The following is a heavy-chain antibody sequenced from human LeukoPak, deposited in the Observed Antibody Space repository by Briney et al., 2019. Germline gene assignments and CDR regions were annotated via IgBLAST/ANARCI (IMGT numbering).Heavy chain of an antibody. J-gene: IGHJ4*02. V-gene: IGHV1-46*01. Sequence: ASVKVSCKASGYTFTSYYMHWVRQAPGQGLEWMGIINPSGGSTSYAQKFQGRVTMTRDTSTSTVYMELSSLRSEDTAVYYCARRAYDFWNGYTDFDYWGQGTLVTVSS. D-gene: IGHD3-3*01. CDR2: INPSGGST. CDR3: ARRAYDFWNGYTDFDY. CDR1: GYTFTSYY.